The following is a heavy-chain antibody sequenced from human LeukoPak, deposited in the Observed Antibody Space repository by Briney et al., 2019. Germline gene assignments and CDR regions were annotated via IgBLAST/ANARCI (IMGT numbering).Heavy chain of an antibody. Sequence: PGGSLRLSCAASGFTFSSYGMHWVRQAPAKGLEWVAVIWYDGSNKYYVDSVKGRFTISRDNSKSTLYLQMNSLRAEDTAVYYCARDLKALRYFDWLSDWGQGTLVTVSS. CDR3: ARDLKALRYFDWLSD. J-gene: IGHJ4*02. V-gene: IGHV3-33*01. CDR2: IWYDGSNK. CDR1: GFTFSSYG. D-gene: IGHD3-9*01.